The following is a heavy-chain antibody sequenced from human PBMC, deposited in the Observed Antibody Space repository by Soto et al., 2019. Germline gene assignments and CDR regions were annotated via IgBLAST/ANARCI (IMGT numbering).Heavy chain of an antibody. D-gene: IGHD3-10*01. CDR2: INPMFGTA. V-gene: IGHV1-69*01. CDR3: ARDPGGPHGRSPKNAY. J-gene: IGHJ4*02. CDR1: GGTFSIFG. Sequence: QVQLVQSGAEVKKPGSSVKVSCKASGGTFSIFGVNWVRQAPGQGLEWMGGINPMFGTANYAQKFQGRVTITADESTTTAYMDLRSLRSEDTAIYYCARDPGGPHGRSPKNAYWGQGTLVTVSS.